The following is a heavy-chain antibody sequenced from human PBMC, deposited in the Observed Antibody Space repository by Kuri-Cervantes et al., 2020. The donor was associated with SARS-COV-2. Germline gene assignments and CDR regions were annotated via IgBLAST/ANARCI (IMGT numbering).Heavy chain of an antibody. J-gene: IGHJ4*02. CDR3: AKASNYCGGYFDY. CDR2: IRYDGSNK. D-gene: IGHD1-7*01. Sequence: LSLTCAASGFTFSSYAMHWGRQAPSKGLEWVAFIRYDGSNKYYADSVKARFTISRDNSKNTLYLQMNSLSAEDTAVYYCAKASNYCGGYFDYWGQGTLVTVSS. V-gene: IGHV3-30*02. CDR1: GFTFSSYA.